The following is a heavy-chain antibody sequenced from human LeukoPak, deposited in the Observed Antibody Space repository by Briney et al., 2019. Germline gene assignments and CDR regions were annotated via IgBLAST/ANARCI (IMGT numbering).Heavy chain of an antibody. D-gene: IGHD3-10*01. Sequence: PGGSLRLSCAASGFTFSSYSMNWVRQAPGKGLEWVSYISSSSSTIYYADSVKGRFTISRDNAKNSLYLQMNSLRAEDTAVYYCARDPPYYYGSGSYYFDYWGQGTQVTVSS. J-gene: IGHJ4*02. V-gene: IGHV3-48*01. CDR2: ISSSSSTI. CDR3: ARDPPYYYGSGSYYFDY. CDR1: GFTFSSYS.